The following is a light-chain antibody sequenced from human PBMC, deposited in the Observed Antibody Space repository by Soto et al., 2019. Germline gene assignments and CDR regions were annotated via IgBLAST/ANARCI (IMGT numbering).Light chain of an antibody. CDR2: NVS. CDR1: SSDVGGYNY. J-gene: IGLJ2*01. Sequence: QSVLTQPASVSGSPGQSITISCTGTSSDVGGYNYVSWYQQHPGKAPKLMIYNVSNRPSGVSNRFSGSKSGNTASLTISGLQAEDEGHYYCSSFTSTNTVLFRGGTKLTVL. V-gene: IGLV2-14*01. CDR3: SSFTSTNTVL.